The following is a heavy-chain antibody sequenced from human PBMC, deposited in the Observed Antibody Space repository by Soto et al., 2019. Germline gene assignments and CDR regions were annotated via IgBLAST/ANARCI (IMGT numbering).Heavy chain of an antibody. CDR1: GFTFSSYS. Sequence: GGSLRLSCAASGFTFSSYSMNWVRQAPGKGLEWVSSISSSSSYIYYADSVKGRFTISRDNAKNSLYLQMNSLRAEDTAVYYCARDPPSSHPSIAARWGWFDPWGQGTLVTVSS. CDR3: ARDPPSSHPSIAARWGWFDP. D-gene: IGHD6-6*01. CDR2: ISSSSSYI. V-gene: IGHV3-21*01. J-gene: IGHJ5*02.